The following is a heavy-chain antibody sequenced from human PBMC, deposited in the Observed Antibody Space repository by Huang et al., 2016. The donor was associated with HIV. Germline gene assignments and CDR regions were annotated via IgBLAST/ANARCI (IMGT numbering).Heavy chain of an antibody. V-gene: IGHV4-59*01. Sequence: QVQLQESGPGLVKPSETLSLTCPVSGGSINSYYWSWIRQPPGKGLEWIGYIHYSGRTIYNPSPKRRVTISVDTSKNQFSRKLSSVTAADTAMYYCARNYYDNVDWYFDLWGRGTLVTVSS. D-gene: IGHD3-22*01. J-gene: IGHJ2*01. CDR3: ARNYYDNVDWYFDL. CDR2: IHYSGRT. CDR1: GGSINSYY.